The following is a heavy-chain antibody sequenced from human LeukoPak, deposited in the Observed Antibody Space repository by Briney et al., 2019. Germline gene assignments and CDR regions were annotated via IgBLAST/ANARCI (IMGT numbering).Heavy chain of an antibody. CDR1: GYTLTELS. J-gene: IGHJ6*03. CDR3: ATSGELSRPYYYYYYMDV. D-gene: IGHD3-10*01. CDR2: FDPEDGET. Sequence: GASVKVSCKVSGYTLTELSMHWVRQAPGKGLEWMGGFDPEDGETIYAQKFQGRVTMTEDTSTDTAYMELSSLRSEDTAVYYCATSGELSRPYYYYYYMDVWGKGTTVTVSS. V-gene: IGHV1-24*01.